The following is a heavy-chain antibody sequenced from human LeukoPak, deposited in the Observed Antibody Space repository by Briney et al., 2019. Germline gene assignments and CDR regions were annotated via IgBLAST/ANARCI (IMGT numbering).Heavy chain of an antibody. CDR1: DGSISSNTYY. J-gene: IGHJ3*02. Sequence: PSETLSLTCTVPDGSISSNTYYWGWIRQPPGKGLEWIGSIYYSGTTYYNPSLMSRVTISVNTSKNQFSLKLSSVTAADTAVYYCARGGGGKVQWLAYDVFDIWGQGTMVTVSS. D-gene: IGHD6-19*01. V-gene: IGHV4-39*07. CDR3: ARGGGGKVQWLAYDVFDI. CDR2: IYYSGTT.